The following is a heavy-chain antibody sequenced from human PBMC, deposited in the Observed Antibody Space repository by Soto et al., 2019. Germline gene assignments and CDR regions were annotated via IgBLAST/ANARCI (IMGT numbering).Heavy chain of an antibody. J-gene: IGHJ3*02. V-gene: IGHV3-15*01. CDR2: IKSKTDGGTT. Sequence: EVQLVESGGGLVKPGGSLRLSCAASGFTFSNAWMSWVRQAPGKGLEWVGRIKSKTDGGTTDYAAPVKGRFTISRDDSQNTLYLQMNSLKTEDTAVYYCTTAVRIFRSGAFDIWGQGTMVTVSS. D-gene: IGHD3-3*01. CDR3: TTAVRIFRSGAFDI. CDR1: GFTFSNAW.